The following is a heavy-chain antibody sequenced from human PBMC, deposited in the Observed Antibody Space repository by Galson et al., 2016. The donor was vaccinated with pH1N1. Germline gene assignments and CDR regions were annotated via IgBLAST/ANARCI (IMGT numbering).Heavy chain of an antibody. CDR1: GFIFSDHW. V-gene: IGHV3-7*01. J-gene: IGHJ4*02. D-gene: IGHD6-13*01. Sequence: SLRLSCAASGFIFSDHWMSWVRQAPDKGLERVANTNQDGSQKYYVDSVRGRFTISRDNAKNSVSLQMNSLRPDDTGVYYCVRAIGAAASFWGQGTLVTVSS. CDR3: VRAIGAAASF. CDR2: TNQDGSQK.